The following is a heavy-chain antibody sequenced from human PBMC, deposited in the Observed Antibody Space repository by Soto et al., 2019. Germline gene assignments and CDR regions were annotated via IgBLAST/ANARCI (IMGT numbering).Heavy chain of an antibody. D-gene: IGHD1-20*01. CDR2: ISAYNGNT. J-gene: IGHJ5*02. CDR1: GYTFPTYD. CDR3: ARALMYKWNGWFDP. V-gene: IGHV1-18*01. Sequence: QVKLVQSGAEVKKPGAPVKVSCKASGYTFPTYDITWVRQAPGQGLEWMGWISAYNGNTNYAQKLQGRVTMTTDTSTSTAYMELRSLRSDDTAVYHCARALMYKWNGWFDPWGQGTLVTVSS.